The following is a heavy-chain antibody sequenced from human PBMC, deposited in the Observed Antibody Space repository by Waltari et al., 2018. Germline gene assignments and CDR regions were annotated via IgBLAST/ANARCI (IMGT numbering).Heavy chain of an antibody. J-gene: IGHJ5*01. CDR1: GGPINSENYY. D-gene: IGHD3-16*01. Sequence: QVQLRESGPGLVKPSQTLSLTCSVSGGPINSENYYWGWVRKAADKGLELIGRTYSNGEIRYSPPLDRRVTISVDRSRNQFSLSLRSVTVADTAIYFCARGDDRPARYFFDSWGQGILVTVSS. V-gene: IGHV4-61*02. CDR2: TYSNGEI. CDR3: ARGDDRPARYFFDS.